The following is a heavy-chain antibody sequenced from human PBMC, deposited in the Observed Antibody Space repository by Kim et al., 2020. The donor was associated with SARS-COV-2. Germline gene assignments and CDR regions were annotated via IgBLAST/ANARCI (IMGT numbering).Heavy chain of an antibody. J-gene: IGHJ6*01. CDR3: ARDLGLIQLSIYYYYVM. CDR1: GFTFSSYA. D-gene: IGHD5-18*01. CDR2: ISYDGSNK. Sequence: GGSLRLSCAASGFTFSSYAMHWVRQAPGKGLEWVAVISYDGSNKYYADSVKGRFTISRDNSKNTLYLQMNSLRAEDTAVYYCARDLGLIQLSIYYYYVM. V-gene: IGHV3-30-3*01.